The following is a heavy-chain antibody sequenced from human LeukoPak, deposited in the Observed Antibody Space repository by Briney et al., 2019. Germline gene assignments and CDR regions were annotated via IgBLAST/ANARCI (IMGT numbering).Heavy chain of an antibody. Sequence: SETLSLTCAVYGGSFSGYYWSWIRQPPGKGLEWIGEINHSGSTNYNPSLKSRVTISVDTSKNQFSLKLSSVTAADTAVYYCARTYSSGRKYYYYWGQGTLVTVSS. V-gene: IGHV4-34*01. D-gene: IGHD6-19*01. CDR1: GGSFSGYY. CDR3: ARTYSSGRKYYYY. CDR2: INHSGST. J-gene: IGHJ4*02.